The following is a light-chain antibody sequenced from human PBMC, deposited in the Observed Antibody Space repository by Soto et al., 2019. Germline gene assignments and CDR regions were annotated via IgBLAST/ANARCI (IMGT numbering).Light chain of an antibody. V-gene: IGLV2-14*01. CDR1: SSDIGAYDL. J-gene: IGLJ1*01. Sequence: QSALTQPASVSGSPGQSISISCTGSSSDIGAYDLVSWFQQHPRKAPKVIIFDVSVRPSGISSRFSGSKSGNTAFLTISGLQAEDEADYYCSSYTITSSRLFGSGTKLTVL. CDR3: SSYTITSSRL. CDR2: DVS.